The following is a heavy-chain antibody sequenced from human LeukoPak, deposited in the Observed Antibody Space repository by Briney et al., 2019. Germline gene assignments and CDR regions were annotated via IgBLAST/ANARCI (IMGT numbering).Heavy chain of an antibody. J-gene: IGHJ3*02. V-gene: IGHV5-51*01. Sequence: GESLKISSQGSGYSFTNYWIGWVRQVPGKGLEWMGIIYPGDSDTRYSPSFQGQVTISADKSISTAYLQWSSLKASDTAMYYCARLSGSYYSAFDIWGQGTMLTVSS. CDR2: IYPGDSDT. CDR1: GYSFTNYW. D-gene: IGHD1-26*01. CDR3: ARLSGSYYSAFDI.